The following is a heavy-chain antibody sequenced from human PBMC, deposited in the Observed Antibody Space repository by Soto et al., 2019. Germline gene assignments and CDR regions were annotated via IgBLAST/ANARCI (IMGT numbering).Heavy chain of an antibody. J-gene: IGHJ5*01. D-gene: IGHD3-9*01. Sequence: HPGGSLRLCGAASGFTFSSYGVHWVRQAPGKGLEWVAVIWYDGSNKYYADSVKGRCTISRDNYKNTLYLQMNRLRAEDTAVYYCARDTYYFVILAAYPAGSDSCGQGAVVTVSS. CDR1: GFTFSSYG. CDR3: ARDTYYFVILAAYPAGSDS. CDR2: IWYDGSNK. V-gene: IGHV3-33*01.